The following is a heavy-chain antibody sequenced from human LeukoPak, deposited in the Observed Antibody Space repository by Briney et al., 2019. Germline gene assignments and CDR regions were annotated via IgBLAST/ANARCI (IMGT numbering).Heavy chain of an antibody. CDR1: EFNFSNYD. CDR3: ARDKRQGGMDV. Sequence: GGSLRLSCAASEFNFSNYDMHWVRQAPGKGLEWVSAISTAGDTDYPGSVKGRFTISRDNAKSSLYLQMNNLRAGDTAVYYCARDKRQGGMDVWGQGTTVTVSS. V-gene: IGHV3-13*01. CDR2: ISTAGDT. J-gene: IGHJ6*02.